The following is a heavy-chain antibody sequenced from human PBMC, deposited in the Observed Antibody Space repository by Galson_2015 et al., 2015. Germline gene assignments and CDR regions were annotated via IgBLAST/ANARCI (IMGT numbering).Heavy chain of an antibody. Sequence: SLRLSCAASGFTFRSYAMSWVRQAPGKGLEWVSGISGSGGSTYYADTVKGRFTISRDNSRGTLNLQMNSLRGEDTAVYFCAKSTMSGVVTVDYWGQGTLVTVSS. D-gene: IGHD3-3*01. J-gene: IGHJ4*02. CDR3: AKSTMSGVVTVDY. V-gene: IGHV3-23*01. CDR2: ISGSGGST. CDR1: GFTFRSYA.